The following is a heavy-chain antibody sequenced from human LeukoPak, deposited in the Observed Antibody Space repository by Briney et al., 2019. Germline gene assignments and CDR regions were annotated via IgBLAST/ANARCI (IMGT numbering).Heavy chain of an antibody. D-gene: IGHD3-22*01. Sequence: PGGSLRLSXAASGFTISSNQMSWVRQAPGKGLEWVSAIYSDGSTYYADSVEGRFTISRDNSKNTLYLQMNSLRVEDTAVYFCSFSSVWTGFFQYWGQGTLVTVSS. CDR3: SFSSVWTGFFQY. J-gene: IGHJ1*01. V-gene: IGHV3-53*01. CDR1: GFTISSNQ. CDR2: IYSDGST.